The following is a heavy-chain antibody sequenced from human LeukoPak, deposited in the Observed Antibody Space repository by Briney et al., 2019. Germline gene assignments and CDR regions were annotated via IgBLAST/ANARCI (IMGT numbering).Heavy chain of an antibody. J-gene: IGHJ4*02. V-gene: IGHV1-2*02. CDR2: INPNDGDT. CDR3: ARANFLYCSSSTCLFDY. CDR1: GYTFTGYY. D-gene: IGHD2-2*01. Sequence: ASVKVSCKASGYTFTGYYMHWVRQAPGQGLEWMGWINPNDGDTNYAQKFQGRVTMTRDTSISTAHMEVSRLRSDDTAVYYCARANFLYCSSSTCLFDYWGQETLVTVSS.